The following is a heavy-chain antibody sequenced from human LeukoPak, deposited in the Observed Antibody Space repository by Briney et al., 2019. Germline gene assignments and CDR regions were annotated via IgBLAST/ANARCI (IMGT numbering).Heavy chain of an antibody. CDR3: ARDNDFWSLDY. CDR1: GFTFNIYW. CDR2: IKGDVSYA. V-gene: IGHV3-74*01. Sequence: GGALRLSCAAPGFTFNIYWMHWVGQAPGKGVVWVSRIKGDVSYANYADSVKGRFTISRDNAKNTLYLQVNSLRVEDTAVYYCARDNDFWSLDYWGQGALVTVSS. J-gene: IGHJ4*02. D-gene: IGHD3-3*01.